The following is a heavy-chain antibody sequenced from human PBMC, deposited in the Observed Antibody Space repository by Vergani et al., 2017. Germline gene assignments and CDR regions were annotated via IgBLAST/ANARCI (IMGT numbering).Heavy chain of an antibody. CDR1: GFTFSSYG. V-gene: IGHV3-23*04. J-gene: IGHJ4*02. CDR3: AKVPRVNSYGYYFDY. CDR2: ISGSGGST. D-gene: IGHD5-18*01. Sequence: VQLVESGGGVVQPGRSLRLSCAASGFTFSSYGMHWVRQAPGKGLEWVSAISGSGGSTYYADSVKGRFTISRDNSKNTLYLQMNSLRAEDTAVYYCAKVPRVNSYGYYFDYWGQGTLVTVSS.